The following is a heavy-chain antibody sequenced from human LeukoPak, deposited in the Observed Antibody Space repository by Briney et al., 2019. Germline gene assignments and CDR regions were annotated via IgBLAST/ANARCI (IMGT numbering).Heavy chain of an antibody. J-gene: IGHJ6*02. Sequence: PGGSLRLSCAASGFTFSSYSMTWVRQAPGKGLEWISYISYRSKTIRYADSVKGRFTVSRDNDEKSLFLQMNSLRVEDTAVYYCARDWQEKGMDVWGQGTTVTVSS. CDR3: ARDWQEKGMDV. D-gene: IGHD5-24*01. V-gene: IGHV3-48*04. CDR2: ISYRSKTI. CDR1: GFTFSSYS.